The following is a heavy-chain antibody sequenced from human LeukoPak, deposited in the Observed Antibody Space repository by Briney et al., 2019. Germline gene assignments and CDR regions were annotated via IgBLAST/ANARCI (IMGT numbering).Heavy chain of an antibody. Sequence: PSETLSLTCTVSGGSISSSSYYWGWIRQPPGKGLELVVSIYYSGSTYYNPSLKSRVTISVDTSKNQFSLKLSSVTAADTAVYYCARLRRYYYDSSGPPDYWSQGTLVTVSS. CDR1: GGSISSSSYY. J-gene: IGHJ4*02. CDR3: ARLRRYYYDSSGPPDY. V-gene: IGHV4-39*01. CDR2: IYYSGST. D-gene: IGHD3-22*01.